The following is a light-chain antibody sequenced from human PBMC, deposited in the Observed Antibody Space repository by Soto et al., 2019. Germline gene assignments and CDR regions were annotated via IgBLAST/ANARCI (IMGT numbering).Light chain of an antibody. Sequence: DIQMTQSPSTLSASVGDRVTITCRASQSISSWLAWYQQKPGKAPKLLIYDASSLESGVPSRFSGSGSGTEFTLTISSLQPDDFAVYYCQQYSSSPYTFGQGTKLEIK. CDR2: DAS. CDR3: QQYSSSPYT. J-gene: IGKJ2*01. V-gene: IGKV1-5*01. CDR1: QSISSW.